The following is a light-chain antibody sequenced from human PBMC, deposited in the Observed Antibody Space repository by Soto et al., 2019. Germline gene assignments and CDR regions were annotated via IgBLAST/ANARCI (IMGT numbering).Light chain of an antibody. CDR1: QNVDTSY. CDR3: QQYGSLSWT. V-gene: IGKV3-20*01. J-gene: IGKJ1*01. CDR2: GAS. Sequence: EMVLTQSPGTRSLSPLEIATLSFMASQNVDTSYLAWYQQKPGQAPRIIIFGASGRATGIPDRFSGSGSGTDFTLTISRLESEDFAMYYCQQYGSLSWTFGQGTKVDI.